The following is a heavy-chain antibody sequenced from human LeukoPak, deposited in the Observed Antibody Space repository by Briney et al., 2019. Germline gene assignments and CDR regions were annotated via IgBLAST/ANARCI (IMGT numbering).Heavy chain of an antibody. CDR2: INPSGGST. D-gene: IGHD2-21*01. J-gene: IGHJ4*02. CDR1: GYTFTSYY. V-gene: IGHV1-46*01. Sequence: ASVKVSCKASGYTFTSYYMHWVRQAPGQGLEWMGIINPSGGSTSYAQKFQGRVTMTRDTSTSTVYMELSSLRSEDTAVYYCARVPLYSAARIELFDYWGQGTLVTVSS. CDR3: ARVPLYSAARIELFDY.